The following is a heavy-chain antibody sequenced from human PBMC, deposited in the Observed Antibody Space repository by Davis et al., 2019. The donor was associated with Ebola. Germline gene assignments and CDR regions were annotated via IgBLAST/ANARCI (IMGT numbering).Heavy chain of an antibody. Sequence: GESLKISCAASGFTFSSYSMNWVRQAPGKGLEWVSSISSSSSYIYYADSVKGRFTISRDNAKNSLYLQMNSLRAEDTAVYYCARDKSVVYYGGNTDYWGQGTLVTVSS. J-gene: IGHJ4*02. D-gene: IGHD4-23*01. V-gene: IGHV3-21*01. CDR2: ISSSSSYI. CDR3: ARDKSVVYYGGNTDY. CDR1: GFTFSSYS.